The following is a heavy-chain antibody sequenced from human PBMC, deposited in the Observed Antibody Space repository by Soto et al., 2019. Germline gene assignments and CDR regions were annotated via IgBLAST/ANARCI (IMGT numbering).Heavy chain of an antibody. Sequence: GSLRLYCAASGFTFSGSWMSWVRQAPGKGLEWMANIKPDGSEQSYVDSLKGRFTVSRDNAKDSVYLQMNSLRAEDKAVYYCATYSGSCKDWGQGTLVTVSS. J-gene: IGHJ4*02. CDR2: IKPDGSEQ. CDR1: GFTFSGSW. D-gene: IGHD1-26*01. V-gene: IGHV3-7*01. CDR3: ATYSGSCKD.